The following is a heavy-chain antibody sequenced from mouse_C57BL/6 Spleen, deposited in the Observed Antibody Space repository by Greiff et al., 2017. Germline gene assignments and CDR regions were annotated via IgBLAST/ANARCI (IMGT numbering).Heavy chain of an antibody. Sequence: VHVKQSGAELVRPGASVKLSCTASGFNIKDYYMPWVKPRPEQGLEWIGRIDPEDGDTESAPKVQGKATMPADTASNTAYLQLRSLTSEDTSVYYWTYYSAIPWYFYVWGTGTTVTVSS. D-gene: IGHD1-1*01. V-gene: IGHV14-1*01. J-gene: IGHJ1*03. CDR2: IDPEDGDT. CDR3: TYYSAIPWYFYV. CDR1: GFNIKDYY.